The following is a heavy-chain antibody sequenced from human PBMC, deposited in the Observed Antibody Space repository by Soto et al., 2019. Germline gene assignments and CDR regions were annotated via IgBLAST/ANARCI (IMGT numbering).Heavy chain of an antibody. V-gene: IGHV3-23*01. CDR2: PSPRRAGT. Sequence: WRSLILPCTAGGFTFSSSAMSWVRQAPGIGLEWPPPPSPRRAGTYYADSVKGRFTVSRDNSENRLYLQMSGLRAEDGAVYYCAKGPTVFGAVISLDYNYGIYVWGQGSPVTVCS. CDR1: GFTFSSSA. D-gene: IGHD3-3*01. J-gene: IGHJ6*02. CDR3: AKGPTVFGAVISLDYNYGIYV.